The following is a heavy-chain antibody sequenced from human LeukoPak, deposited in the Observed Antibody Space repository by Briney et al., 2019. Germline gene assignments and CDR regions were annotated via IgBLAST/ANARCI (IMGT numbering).Heavy chain of an antibody. D-gene: IGHD2-15*01. CDR3: ARGYCSGGSCYWYAFDI. Sequence: GGSLRLSCVAYGFTLSNHYMSWIRQAPGKGLEWVSYISSSGSTIYYADSVKGRFTISRDNAKNSLYLQMNSLRAEDTAVYYCARGYCSGGSCYWYAFDIWGQGTMVTVSS. CDR1: GFTLSNHY. J-gene: IGHJ3*02. V-gene: IGHV3-11*04. CDR2: ISSSGSTI.